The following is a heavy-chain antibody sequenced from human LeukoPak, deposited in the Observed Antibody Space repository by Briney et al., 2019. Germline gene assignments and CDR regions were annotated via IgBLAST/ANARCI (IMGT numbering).Heavy chain of an antibody. CDR1: GGSISTSRYY. CDR3: ARGSYSYGNAFDY. J-gene: IGHJ4*02. D-gene: IGHD5-18*01. CDR2: MHYSGST. Sequence: SETLSPTCTVSGGSISTSRYYWGWIRQPPGKGLEWIGSMHYSGSTYYNPSLKSRVTMSVDTSKNQFSLNLNSVTAADTAVYFCARGSYSYGNAFDYWGQGTLVTVSS. V-gene: IGHV4-39*07.